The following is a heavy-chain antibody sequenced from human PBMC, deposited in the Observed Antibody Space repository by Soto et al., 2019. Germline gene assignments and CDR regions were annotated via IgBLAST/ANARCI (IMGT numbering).Heavy chain of an antibody. V-gene: IGHV3-30-3*01. CDR3: ARKGILNLDYVWGSTPFDY. D-gene: IGHD3-16*01. CDR2: ISYDGSNK. CDR1: GFTFSSYA. Sequence: GGSLRLSCAASGFTFSSYAMHWVRQAPGKGLEWVAVISYDGSNKYYADSVKGRFTISRDNSKNTLYLQMNSLRAEDTAVYYCARKGILNLDYVWGSTPFDYWGQGTLVTVSS. J-gene: IGHJ4*02.